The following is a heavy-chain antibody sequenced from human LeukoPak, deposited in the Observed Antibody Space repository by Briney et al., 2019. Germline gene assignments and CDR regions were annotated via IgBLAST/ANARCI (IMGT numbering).Heavy chain of an antibody. CDR2: IWYDGSNK. Sequence: GGSLRLSCAASGFTFSSYGMHWVRQAPGKGLEWVAVIWYDGSNKYYADSVKGRFTISRDNSKNTLYLQMNSLRAEDTAVYYCAIDAAHHKIRWNYYYGMDVWGQGTTVTVSS. J-gene: IGHJ6*02. V-gene: IGHV3-33*01. D-gene: IGHD4-23*01. CDR3: AIDAAHHKIRWNYYYGMDV. CDR1: GFTFSSYG.